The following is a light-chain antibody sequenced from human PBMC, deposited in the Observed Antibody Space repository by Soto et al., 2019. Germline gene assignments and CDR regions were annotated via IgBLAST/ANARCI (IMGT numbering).Light chain of an antibody. Sequence: QSVLTQPASVSGSPGQSITISCTGTTSDVGGYDYVSWYQQYPGQAPKLLIYEVSNRPSGVSHRFSGSKSGNTASLSISGLQAEDEADYYCCSYAGSYTFVFGIGTKVTVL. V-gene: IGLV2-14*01. CDR3: CSYAGSYTFV. CDR1: TSDVGGYDY. J-gene: IGLJ1*01. CDR2: EVS.